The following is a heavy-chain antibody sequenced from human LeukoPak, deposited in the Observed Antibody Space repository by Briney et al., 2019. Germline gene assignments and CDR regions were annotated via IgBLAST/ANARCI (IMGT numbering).Heavy chain of an antibody. CDR2: ISAYNGNT. CDR1: GYTLTSYG. V-gene: IGHV1-18*01. CDR3: ARVQDIVVVVAAEFDY. Sequence: ASVKVSCKASGYTLTSYGISWVRQAPGQGLEWMGWISAYNGNTNYAQKLQGRVTMTTDTSTSTAYMELRSLRSDDTAVYYCARVQDIVVVVAAEFDYWGQGTLVTVSS. D-gene: IGHD2-15*01. J-gene: IGHJ4*02.